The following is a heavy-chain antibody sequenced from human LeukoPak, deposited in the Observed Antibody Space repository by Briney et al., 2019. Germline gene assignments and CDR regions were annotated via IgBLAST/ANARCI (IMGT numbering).Heavy chain of an antibody. CDR3: ARDLGLRFFRSNWFDP. CDR1: GGSISSSSYY. Sequence: SETLSLTCTVSGGSISSSSYYWGWIRQPPGKGLEWIGSIYYSGSTYYNPSLKSRVTISVDTSKNQFSLKLSSVTAADTAVYYCARDLGLRFFRSNWFDPWGQGTLVTVSS. J-gene: IGHJ5*02. D-gene: IGHD3-3*01. V-gene: IGHV4-39*07. CDR2: IYYSGST.